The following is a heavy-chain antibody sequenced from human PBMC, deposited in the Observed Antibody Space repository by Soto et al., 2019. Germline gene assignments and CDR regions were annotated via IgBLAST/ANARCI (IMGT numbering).Heavy chain of an antibody. CDR2: IYYSGST. CDR1: GGSISSGGYY. Sequence: QVQLQESGPGLVKPSQTLSLTCTVSGGSISSGGYYWSWIRQHPGKGLEWIGYIYYSGSTYYNPSLKSRVTISVDTSKNQFSLKLSSVTAADTAVYYCARSAEYYDFWSGYRPGAFDVAFDIWGQGTMVTVSS. D-gene: IGHD3-3*01. CDR3: ARSAEYYDFWSGYRPGAFDVAFDI. V-gene: IGHV4-31*03. J-gene: IGHJ3*02.